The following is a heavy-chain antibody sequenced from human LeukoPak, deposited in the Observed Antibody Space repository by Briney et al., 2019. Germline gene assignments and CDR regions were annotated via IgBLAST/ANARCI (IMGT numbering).Heavy chain of an antibody. CDR2: ISSNGGST. J-gene: IGHJ4*02. V-gene: IGHV3-64*01. D-gene: IGHD3-10*01. CDR1: GFTFSSYA. CDR3: ARDRITMVRGVLWRGYFDY. Sequence: GGSLRLSCAASGFTFSSYAMHWVRQAPGKGLEYVSAISSNGGSTYYANSVKGRFTISRDNSKKTLYLQMGSLSAEDMAVFYCARDRITMVRGVLWRGYFDYWGQGTLVSVSS.